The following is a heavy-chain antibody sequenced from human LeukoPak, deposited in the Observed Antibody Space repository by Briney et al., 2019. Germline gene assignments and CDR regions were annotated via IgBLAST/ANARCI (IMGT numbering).Heavy chain of an antibody. J-gene: IGHJ4*02. Sequence: GGSLRLSCAASGFTFSSYSMNWVRLAPGKGLEWVSSISTGCNYIYYADSVKGRFTISRDNAKNSLYLQMNSLRAEDTAVYYCARDRRDGYNYDYWGQGTLVTVSS. V-gene: IGHV3-21*01. CDR1: GFTFSSYS. CDR3: ARDRRDGYNYDY. D-gene: IGHD5-24*01. CDR2: ISTGCNYI.